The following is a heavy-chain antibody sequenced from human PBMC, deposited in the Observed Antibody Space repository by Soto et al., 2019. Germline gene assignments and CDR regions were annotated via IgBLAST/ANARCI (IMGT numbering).Heavy chain of an antibody. D-gene: IGHD5-18*01. CDR3: AKLTAA. V-gene: IGHV3-23*01. Sequence: GSLRVSAAAAGFSFSASVMSWVRQAPGKGLEWVSSITSSGGGPYYADSVKGRFTVSRDNSKNTVYLQMNSLRAEDTAVYYCAKLTAAWGQGTVVTRSS. CDR1: GFSFSASV. CDR2: ITSSGGGP. J-gene: IGHJ4*02.